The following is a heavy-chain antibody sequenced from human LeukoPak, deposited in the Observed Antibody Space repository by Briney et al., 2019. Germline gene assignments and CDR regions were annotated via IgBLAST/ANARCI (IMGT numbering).Heavy chain of an antibody. Sequence: SETLSLTCGVSGGSVTSTNWWTWVRQPPGKGLEWIGEVHLDGRTNYDPSLKSRLTMSVDLSENHISLKLTSVTAADTAVYYCAREGGFYRPLDYSGQGTLVTVSS. D-gene: IGHD3-3*01. CDR3: AREGGFYRPLDY. CDR2: VHLDGRT. J-gene: IGHJ4*02. V-gene: IGHV4-4*02. CDR1: GGSVTSTNW.